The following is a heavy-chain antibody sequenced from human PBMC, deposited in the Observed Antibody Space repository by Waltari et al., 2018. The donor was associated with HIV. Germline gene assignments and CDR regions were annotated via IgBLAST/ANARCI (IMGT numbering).Heavy chain of an antibody. CDR3: AREGTYGGTARPEKGLDS. Sequence: QVQLQESGPGLVKPSETLSLTCPVSGGFTHNYYWNWIRQPPWKGLEWIGYIYPRGSTNYNPSVKSRVTISVDTSRNEFSLKLTSVTAADTAVYYCAREGTYGGTARPEKGLDSWGQGILVSVSS. CDR1: GGFTHNYY. CDR2: IYPRGST. J-gene: IGHJ4*02. D-gene: IGHD6-6*01. V-gene: IGHV4-59*01.